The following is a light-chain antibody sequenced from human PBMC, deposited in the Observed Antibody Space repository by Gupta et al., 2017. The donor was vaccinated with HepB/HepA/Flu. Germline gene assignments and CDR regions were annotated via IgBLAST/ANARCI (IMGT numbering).Light chain of an antibody. Sequence: QSALTLPPSASGAPGQSVTISCSGGKSNCGSNYVNWYQQTPGTAPKLLIYGNNQRPSGVPDRFSAAKSGTPASLVISGLQSDDEVDYYCATWDDSLNAWVFGGGTKMTVL. J-gene: IGLJ3*02. CDR2: GNN. CDR1: KSNCGSNY. CDR3: ATWDDSLNAWV. V-gene: IGLV1-44*01.